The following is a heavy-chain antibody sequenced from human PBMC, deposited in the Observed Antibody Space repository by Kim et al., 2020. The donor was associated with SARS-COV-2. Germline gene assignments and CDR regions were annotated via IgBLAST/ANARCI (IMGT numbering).Heavy chain of an antibody. Sequence: ASVKVSCKASGYTFTSYYMHWVRQAPGQGLEWMGIINPSGGSTSYAQKFQGRVTMTRDTSTSTVYMELSSLRSEDTAVYYCARDLGMATITYDYYYYGMDVWGQGTTVTVSS. D-gene: IGHD5-12*01. J-gene: IGHJ6*02. V-gene: IGHV1-46*01. CDR1: GYTFTSYY. CDR3: ARDLGMATITYDYYYYGMDV. CDR2: INPSGGST.